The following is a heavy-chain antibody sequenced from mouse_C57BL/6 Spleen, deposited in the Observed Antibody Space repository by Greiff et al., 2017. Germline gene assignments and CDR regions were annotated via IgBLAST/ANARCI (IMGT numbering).Heavy chain of an antibody. CDR1: GYSITSGYD. CDR3: ARGGDYYGSRDAMDY. CDR2: ISYSGST. J-gene: IGHJ4*01. V-gene: IGHV3-1*01. Sequence: ESGPGMVKPSQSLSLTCTVTGYSITSGYDWHWIRHFPGNKLEWMGYISYSGSTNYNPSPKSRISITHDTSKNHFFLKLNSVTTEDTATYYCARGGDYYGSRDAMDYWGQGTSVTVSS. D-gene: IGHD1-1*01.